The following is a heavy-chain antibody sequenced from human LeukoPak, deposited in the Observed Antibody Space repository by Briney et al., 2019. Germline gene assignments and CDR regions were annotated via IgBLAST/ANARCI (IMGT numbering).Heavy chain of an antibody. CDR1: GYTFTTYG. Sequence: GASVKVSCKASGYTFTTYGIAWVRQAPGQGLEWMGWISAHNGNTNYAQSLQGRVTMTTDTSTNTAYKELRSLRPDDTAVYYCARDGYFDLWGRGTLVTVSS. CDR2: ISAHNGNT. V-gene: IGHV1-18*01. J-gene: IGHJ2*01. CDR3: ARDGYFDL.